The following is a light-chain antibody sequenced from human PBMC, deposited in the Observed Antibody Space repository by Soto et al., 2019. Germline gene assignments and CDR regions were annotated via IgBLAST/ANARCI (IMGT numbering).Light chain of an antibody. CDR2: GAS. Sequence: AIQMTQSPSSLSACVGDRVTITCRASQDIRKDLAWYQQKPGKAPQILVYGASTLQTGVASRFSGSGSATDFTLTISSLQPEDSAAYYCLQDYNYPFTFGHGTKVDIK. CDR1: QDIRKD. V-gene: IGKV1-6*01. J-gene: IGKJ2*01. CDR3: LQDYNYPFT.